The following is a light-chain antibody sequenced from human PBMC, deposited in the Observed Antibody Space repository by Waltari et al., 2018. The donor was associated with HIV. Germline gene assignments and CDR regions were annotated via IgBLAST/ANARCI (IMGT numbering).Light chain of an antibody. Sequence: DIQMTQSPSSLSASVVDRVTITCQASQDISSYLNWYQHKPGKAPKLLIYDASDLETGFPSRFSGSGSGTDFTFTISSLQPADIATYYCQQYDNVPVTFGPGTKVEIK. CDR1: QDISSY. J-gene: IGKJ3*01. CDR3: QQYDNVPVT. CDR2: DAS. V-gene: IGKV1-33*01.